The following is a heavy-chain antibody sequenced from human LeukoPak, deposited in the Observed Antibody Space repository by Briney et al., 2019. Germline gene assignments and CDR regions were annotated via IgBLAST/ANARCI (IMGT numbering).Heavy chain of an antibody. CDR1: GGSVSSGSYY. D-gene: IGHD3-22*01. Sequence: SETLSLTCTVSGGSVSSGSYYWSWIRQPPGKGLEWIGYIYYSGSTNYNPSLKSRVTISVDTSKNQFSLKLSSVTAADTAVYYCARNYYDSSGYPSLDYWGQGTLVTVSS. V-gene: IGHV4-61*01. J-gene: IGHJ4*02. CDR3: ARNYYDSSGYPSLDY. CDR2: IYYSGST.